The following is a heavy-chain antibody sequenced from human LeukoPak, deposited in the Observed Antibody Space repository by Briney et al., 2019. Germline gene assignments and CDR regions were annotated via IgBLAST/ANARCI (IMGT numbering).Heavy chain of an antibody. CDR1: GFTFNNYW. CDR2: IRYDGSNK. CDR3: AKEFDY. J-gene: IGHJ4*02. V-gene: IGHV3-30*02. Sequence: GGSLRLSCAASGFTFNNYWMTWVHQAPGKGLEWVAFIRYDGSNKYYADSVKGRFTISRDNSKNTLYLQMNSLRAEDTAVYYCAKEFDYWGQGTLVTVSS.